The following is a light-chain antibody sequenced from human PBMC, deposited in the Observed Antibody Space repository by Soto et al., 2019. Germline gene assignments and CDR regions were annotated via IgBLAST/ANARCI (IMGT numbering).Light chain of an antibody. J-gene: IGLJ2*01. CDR3: ASYTSSSTVV. V-gene: IGLV2-14*01. CDR1: SSDVGGYNY. CDR2: EVS. Sequence: QSALTQPASVSGSPGQSITISCTGTSSDVGGYNYVSWHQQHPGIAPKLMIYEVSNRPSGVSNRFSGSKSGNTASLSISGLQAEDEAEYYCASYTSSSTVVFGGGTKVTVL.